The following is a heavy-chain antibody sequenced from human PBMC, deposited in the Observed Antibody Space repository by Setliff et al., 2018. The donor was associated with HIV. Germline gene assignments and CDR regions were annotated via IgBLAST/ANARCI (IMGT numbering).Heavy chain of an antibody. D-gene: IGHD3-16*01. J-gene: IGHJ5*01. CDR2: VHYTGST. Sequence: PSETLSLTCSVSGGSISSTSYYWGWIRQPPGKGLEWIGSVHYTGSTQYNPSLKSRLTMAVDKSNNQFSLRLTSVTAADSAVYYCARTREYRFGFGLGQFDPLGQGTLVTVSS. V-gene: IGHV4-39*07. CDR1: GGSISSTSYY. CDR3: ARTREYRFGFGLGQFDP.